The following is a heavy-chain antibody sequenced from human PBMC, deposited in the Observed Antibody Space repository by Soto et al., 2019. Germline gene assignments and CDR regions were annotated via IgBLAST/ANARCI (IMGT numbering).Heavy chain of an antibody. J-gene: IGHJ6*03. CDR1: GYTFTSYD. Sequence: EASVKVSCKASGYTFTSYDINWVRQATGQGLEWXXXXXXNSGNTGYAQKFQGRVTMTRNTSISTAYMELSSLRSEDTAVYYCARGPSDFWSGYYTVFGGHYYYYYMDVWGKGTTVTVSS. CDR2: XXXNSGNT. CDR3: ARGPSDFWSGYYTVFGGHYYYYYMDV. V-gene: IGHV1-8*01. D-gene: IGHD3-3*01.